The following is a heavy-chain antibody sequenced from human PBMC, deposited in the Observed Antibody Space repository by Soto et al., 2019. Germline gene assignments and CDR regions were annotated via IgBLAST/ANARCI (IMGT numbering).Heavy chain of an antibody. CDR3: AAPGRASDTAWDPRFDY. CDR2: IVVGSGNT. V-gene: IGHV1-58*01. D-gene: IGHD5-18*01. Sequence: SVKVSCKASGFTFTSSAVQWVRQARGQRLEWIGWIVVGSGNTNYAQKFQERVTITRDMSTSTAYMELSSLRSEDTAVYYCAAPGRASDTAWDPRFDYWGQGTLVTVSS. J-gene: IGHJ4*02. CDR1: GFTFTSSA.